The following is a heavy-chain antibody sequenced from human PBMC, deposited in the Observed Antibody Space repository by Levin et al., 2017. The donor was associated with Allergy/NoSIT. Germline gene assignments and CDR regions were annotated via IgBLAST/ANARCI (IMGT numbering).Heavy chain of an antibody. CDR3: ARERYGPMAVAGTIDY. D-gene: IGHD6-19*01. J-gene: IGHJ4*02. CDR2: ISAYNGNT. Sequence: ASVKVSCKASGYTFTSYGISWVRQATGQGLEWMGWISAYNGNTNYAQKLQGRVTMTTDTSTSTAYMELRSLRSDDTAVYYCARERYGPMAVAGTIDYWGQGTLVTVSS. CDR1: GYTFTSYG. V-gene: IGHV1-18*01.